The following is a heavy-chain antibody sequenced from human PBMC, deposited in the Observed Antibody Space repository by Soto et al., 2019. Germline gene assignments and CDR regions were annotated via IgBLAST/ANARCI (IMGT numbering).Heavy chain of an antibody. CDR2: IYYIKTT. V-gene: IGHV4-31*03. CDR1: GGSISSGGYY. J-gene: IGHJ5*02. CDR3: ARSVFP. Sequence: TLSLTCTVSGGSISSGGYYWCWIRQHPGKGLEWIGYIYYIKTTYYNPSLKSRVTISLDTSKNQFSLKLTSVTAADTAVYYCARSVFPWGQGTLVTVSS.